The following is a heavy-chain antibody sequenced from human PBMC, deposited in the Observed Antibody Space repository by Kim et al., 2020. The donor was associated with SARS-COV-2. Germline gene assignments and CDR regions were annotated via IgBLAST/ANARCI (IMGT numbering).Heavy chain of an antibody. D-gene: IGHD4-17*01. Sequence: SLKSRVTISVDTSKNQFSLKLSSVTAADTAVYYCARVHPPGDYAPWWFDPWGQGTLVTVSS. CDR3: ARVHPPGDYAPWWFDP. V-gene: IGHV4-39*07. J-gene: IGHJ5*02.